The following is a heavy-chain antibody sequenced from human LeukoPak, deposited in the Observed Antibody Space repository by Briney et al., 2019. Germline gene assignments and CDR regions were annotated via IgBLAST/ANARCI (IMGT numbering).Heavy chain of an antibody. Sequence: PGRSLRLSCAASGFTFSSYAMHWVRQAPGKGLEWVAGISYDGSNKYYADSVKGRFTISRDNSKNTLYLQMNSLRAEDTAVYYCARDWERFGDFMDVWGQGTTVTVCS. J-gene: IGHJ6*02. CDR2: ISYDGSNK. CDR3: ARDWERFGDFMDV. V-gene: IGHV3-30-3*01. CDR1: GFTFSSYA. D-gene: IGHD3-10*01.